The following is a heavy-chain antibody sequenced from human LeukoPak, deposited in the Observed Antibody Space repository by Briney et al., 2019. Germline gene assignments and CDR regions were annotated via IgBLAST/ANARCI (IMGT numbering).Heavy chain of an antibody. CDR3: ARDRGSWYSINTYYFDY. J-gene: IGHJ4*02. CDR1: GFTFSSYW. D-gene: IGHD6-13*01. CDR2: IKQDGSEK. V-gene: IGHV3-7*01. Sequence: GGSLRLSCAASGFTFSSYWMSWVRQAPGKGLEWVANIKQDGSEKYYVDSVKGRFTISRDNAKNSLYLQMNTLRAEDTAVYYCARDRGSWYSINTYYFDYWGQGTLVTVSS.